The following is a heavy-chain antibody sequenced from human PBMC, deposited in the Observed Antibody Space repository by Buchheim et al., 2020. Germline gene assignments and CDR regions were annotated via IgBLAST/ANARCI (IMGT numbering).Heavy chain of an antibody. CDR3: AKESCSSTSCDYYYYYGMGV. D-gene: IGHD2-2*01. V-gene: IGHV3-30-3*01. J-gene: IGHJ6*02. Sequence: QVQLVESGGGVVQPGRSLRLSCAASGFTFSSYAMHWVRQAPGKGLEWVAVISYDGSNKYYADSVKGRFTISRDNSKNTLYLQINSLRAEHTAVYYCAKESCSSTSCDYYYYYGMGVWGQGAT. CDR2: ISYDGSNK. CDR1: GFTFSSYA.